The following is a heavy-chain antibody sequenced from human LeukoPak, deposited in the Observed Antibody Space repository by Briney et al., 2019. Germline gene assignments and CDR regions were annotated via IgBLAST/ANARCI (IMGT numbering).Heavy chain of an antibody. V-gene: IGHV4-39*07. CDR3: ARGREMAHVDY. J-gene: IGHJ4*02. Sequence: PSETLSLTCTVSGGSISSSGYYWSWIRQPPGKGLEWIGEINHSGSTNYNPSLKSRVTISVDTSKNQFSLKLSSVTAADTAVYYCARGREMAHVDYWGQGTLVTVSS. CDR2: INHSGST. CDR1: GGSISSSGYY. D-gene: IGHD5-24*01.